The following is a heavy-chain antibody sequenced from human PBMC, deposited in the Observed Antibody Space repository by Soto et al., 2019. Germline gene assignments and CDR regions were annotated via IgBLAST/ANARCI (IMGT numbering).Heavy chain of an antibody. D-gene: IGHD6-19*01. CDR1: GFTFSSYG. CDR3: ARDQGSVAVAGSTFDY. Sequence: GGSLRLSCAASGFTFSSYGMHWVRQAPGKGLEWVAVIWYDGSNKYYADSVKGRFTISRDNSKNTLYLQMNSLRAEDTAVYYCARDQGSVAVAGSTFDYWGQGTLVTVSS. J-gene: IGHJ4*02. CDR2: IWYDGSNK. V-gene: IGHV3-33*01.